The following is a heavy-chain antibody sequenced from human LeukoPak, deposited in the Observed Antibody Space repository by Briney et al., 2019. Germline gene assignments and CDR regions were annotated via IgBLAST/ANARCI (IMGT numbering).Heavy chain of an antibody. CDR1: GLSASSNF. CDR2: IYSGGRT. V-gene: IGHV3-66*01. CDR3: VRGPPTPGFFHFYF. Sequence: GGSLRLSCAVSGLSASSNFISWVREAPGEGLGCVSVIYSGGRTYYAGSVKGRFTISRDNSKNTVDLQMSSLRVDDSAIYYCVRGPPTPGFFHFYFWGQGTLATVSS. J-gene: IGHJ4*02. D-gene: IGHD2-15*01.